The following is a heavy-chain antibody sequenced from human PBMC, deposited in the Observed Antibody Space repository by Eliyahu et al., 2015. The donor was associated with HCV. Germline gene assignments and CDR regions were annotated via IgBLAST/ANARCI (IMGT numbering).Heavy chain of an antibody. Sequence: VQLLESGGGLVQPGGSLRLACAAXRFSFSSFALGWVRHTPGKGRXWVXGISGSGGSTHYADSXKGRFTIXRDNSRNTLYLKMNILRAEDTAVYYCVKDTSKTYSSSIYYGMDVWGQGTTVTVSS. V-gene: IGHV3-23*01. J-gene: IGHJ6*02. D-gene: IGHD6-6*01. CDR2: ISGSGGST. CDR1: RFSFSSFA. CDR3: VKDTSKTYSSSIYYGMDV.